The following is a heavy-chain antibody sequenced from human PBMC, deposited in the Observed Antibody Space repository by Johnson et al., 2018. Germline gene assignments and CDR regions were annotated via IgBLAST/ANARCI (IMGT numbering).Heavy chain of an antibody. CDR2: IKSKTDGGTT. J-gene: IGHJ3*02. CDR3: TTGGMIVGVKNAFDI. Sequence: VQLVESGGGLVKPGGSLRLSCAASGFTFSNAWMNWVRQAPGKGLEWVGRIKSKTDGGTTDYAAPVTGRFTISRDDSKNTLYPQMNSLKTEDTAVYYCTTGGMIVGVKNAFDIWGQGTMVTVSS. D-gene: IGHD3-22*01. V-gene: IGHV3-15*07. CDR1: GFTFSNAW.